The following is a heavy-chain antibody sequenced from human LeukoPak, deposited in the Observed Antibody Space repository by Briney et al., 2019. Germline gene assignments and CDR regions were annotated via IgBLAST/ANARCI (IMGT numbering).Heavy chain of an antibody. Sequence: VGSLRLSCAASGFTFSSYGMHWVRQAPGKGLEWVAVISYDGSNKYYADSVKGRFTISRDNSKNTLYLQMNSLRAEDTAVYYCAKDGDTMVRGVLDYWGQGTLVTVSS. CDR1: GFTFSSYG. J-gene: IGHJ4*02. V-gene: IGHV3-30*18. CDR2: ISYDGSNK. CDR3: AKDGDTMVRGVLDY. D-gene: IGHD3-10*01.